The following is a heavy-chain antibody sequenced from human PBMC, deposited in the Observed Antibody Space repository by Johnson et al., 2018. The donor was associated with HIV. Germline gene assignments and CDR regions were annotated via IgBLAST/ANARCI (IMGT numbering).Heavy chain of an antibody. J-gene: IGHJ3*02. CDR2: ISGSGGST. V-gene: IGHV3-23*04. CDR1: GFTFSSYA. CDR3: AKSPAKDHGGNSGAFAI. D-gene: IGHD4-23*01. Sequence: VQLVESGGGLVQPGGSLRLSCAASGFTFSSYAMSWVRQAPGKGLEWVSAISGSGGSTYYADSVKGRFTISRDNSKNPLYLQMNSLRAEDTAMYYCAKSPAKDHGGNSGAFAIWGQGTMVTVSS.